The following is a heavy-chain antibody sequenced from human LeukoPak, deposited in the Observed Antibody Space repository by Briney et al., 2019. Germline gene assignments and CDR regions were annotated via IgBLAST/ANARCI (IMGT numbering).Heavy chain of an antibody. CDR2: ISWNSGSI. J-gene: IGHJ6*03. CDR3: ARDSGSYYMLFDYYYYMDV. D-gene: IGHD1-26*01. V-gene: IGHV3-9*01. CDR1: GFTFDDYA. Sequence: GGSLRLSCAASGFTFDDYAMHWVRQAPGKGLEWVSGISWNSGSIGYADSVKGRFTISRDNAKNSLYLQMNSLRAEDTAVYYCARDSGSYYMLFDYYYYMDVWGKGTTVTVSS.